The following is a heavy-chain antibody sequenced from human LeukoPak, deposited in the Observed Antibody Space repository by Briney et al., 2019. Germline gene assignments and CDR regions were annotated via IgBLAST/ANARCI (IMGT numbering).Heavy chain of an antibody. CDR2: INHSGST. D-gene: IGHD6-19*01. CDR3: ATKQWLDAFDI. V-gene: IGHV4-34*01. CDR1: GWSFSGYY. Sequence: SETLSLTCAVYGWSFSGYYWSWIRQPPGKGLEWIGEINHSGSTNYNPSLKSRVTTSVDTSKNQFSLKLSSVTAADTAVYYCATKQWLDAFDIWGQGTMVTVSS. J-gene: IGHJ3*02.